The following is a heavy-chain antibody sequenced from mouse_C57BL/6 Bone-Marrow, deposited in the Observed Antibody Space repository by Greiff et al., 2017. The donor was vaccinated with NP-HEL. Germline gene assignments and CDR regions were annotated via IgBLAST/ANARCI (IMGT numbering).Heavy chain of an antibody. CDR1: GYTFTSYW. CDR3: ASYYGNNYYAMDY. J-gene: IGHJ4*01. Sequence: QVQLQQPGAELVKPGASVKLSCKASGYTFTSYWMHWVKQRPGQGLEWIGLIHPNSGSTNYNEKFKSKATLTVDKSSSTAYTQLSSLTSEDSAVYYCASYYGNNYYAMDYWGQGTSVTVSS. V-gene: IGHV1-64*01. CDR2: IHPNSGST. D-gene: IGHD2-1*01.